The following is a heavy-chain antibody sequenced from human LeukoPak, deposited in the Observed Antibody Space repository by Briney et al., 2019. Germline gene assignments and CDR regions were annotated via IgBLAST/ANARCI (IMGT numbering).Heavy chain of an antibody. CDR2: ISSSSSYI. Sequence: GGSLRLSCAASGFTFSSYSMNWVRQAPGKGLEWVSSISSSSSYIYYADSVKGRFTISRDNAKKSLYLQMNSLRAEDTAVYYCARDDGNKYYFDYWGQGTLVTVSS. CDR3: ARDDGNKYYFDY. J-gene: IGHJ4*02. D-gene: IGHD2/OR15-2a*01. CDR1: GFTFSSYS. V-gene: IGHV3-21*04.